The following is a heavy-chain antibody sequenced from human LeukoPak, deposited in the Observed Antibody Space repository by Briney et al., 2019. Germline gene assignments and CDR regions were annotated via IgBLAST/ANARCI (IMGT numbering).Heavy chain of an antibody. D-gene: IGHD3-22*01. Sequence: PGGSLRLSCAASGFTFSSYSMNWVRQAPGKGLEWVSAISGSGGSTYYADSVKGRFTISRDNSKNTLYLQMNSLRAEDTAVYYCAKVDTYYYDSSGGAFDIWGQGTMVTVSS. CDR1: GFTFSSYS. CDR3: AKVDTYYYDSSGGAFDI. J-gene: IGHJ3*02. CDR2: ISGSGGST. V-gene: IGHV3-23*01.